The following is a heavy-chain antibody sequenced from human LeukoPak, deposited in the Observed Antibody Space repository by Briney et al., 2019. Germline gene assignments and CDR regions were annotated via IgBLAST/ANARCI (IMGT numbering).Heavy chain of an antibody. CDR1: GFTFSSYA. CDR2: ISGSGGST. CDR3: AKDPPFISMIRGVIYFDY. D-gene: IGHD3-10*01. Sequence: GGSLRLSCAASGFTFSSYAMSWVRQAPGKGLEWVSAISGSGGSTYYADSVKGRFTISRDNSKNTLNLQMNSPRAEDTAVYYCAKDPPFISMIRGVIYFDYWGQGTLVTVSS. J-gene: IGHJ4*02. V-gene: IGHV3-23*01.